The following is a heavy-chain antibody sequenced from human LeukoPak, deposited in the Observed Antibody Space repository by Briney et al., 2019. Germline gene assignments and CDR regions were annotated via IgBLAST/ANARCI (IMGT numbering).Heavy chain of an antibody. CDR3: ASIMSSGYYYGDS. CDR2: INPNSGGT. V-gene: IGHV1-2*02. D-gene: IGHD3-22*01. Sequence: ASVKVSCKASGYTFTGYYMHWVRQAPGQGLEWMGWINPNSGGTNYAQSFQGRVTMTRDTSISTAYMELSRLSSDDTAVYYCASIMSSGYYYGDSWGQGTLVTVSS. CDR1: GYTFTGYY. J-gene: IGHJ4*02.